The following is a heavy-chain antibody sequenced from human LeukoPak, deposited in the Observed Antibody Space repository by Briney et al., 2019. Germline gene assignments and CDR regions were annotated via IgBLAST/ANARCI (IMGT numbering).Heavy chain of an antibody. CDR2: IYSGGST. V-gene: IGHV3-NL1*01. D-gene: IGHD5-12*01. CDR3: ARSSGHDFRFFDY. J-gene: IGHJ4*02. Sequence: SGRSLRLSCAASGFIFSSYGMHWVRQAPGRGLEWVSVIYSGGSTYFADSVKGRFTTSRDISKNTLYLQMNSLRVEDTAVYYCARSSGHDFRFFDYWGQGTLVTVSS. CDR1: GFIFSSYG.